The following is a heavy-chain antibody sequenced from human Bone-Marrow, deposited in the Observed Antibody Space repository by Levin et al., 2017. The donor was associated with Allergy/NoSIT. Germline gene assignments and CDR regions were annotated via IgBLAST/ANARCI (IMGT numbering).Heavy chain of an antibody. Sequence: GGSLRLSCAVSGFTFSNYLMSWVRQAPGKGLEWVSAISGSGISTYYADSVRGRFTISRDNSKNTLHLQMNSLRAEDTAVYYCAKDSTSSTKLYYFDHWGQGALVTVSS. D-gene: IGHD2-2*01. CDR3: AKDSTSSTKLYYFDH. CDR1: GFTFSNYL. CDR2: ISGSGIST. J-gene: IGHJ4*02. V-gene: IGHV3-23*01.